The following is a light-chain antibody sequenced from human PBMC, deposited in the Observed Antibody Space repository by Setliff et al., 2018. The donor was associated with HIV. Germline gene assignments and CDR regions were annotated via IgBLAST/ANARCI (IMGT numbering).Light chain of an antibody. V-gene: IGLV2-23*02. CDR2: DIT. CDR1: RNNIGNYES. CDR3: CSFATGDTWI. J-gene: IGLJ2*01. Sequence: QSALSTPQPASVSGSPGQSITISCTGGRNNIGNYESISWYQQHPGEVPKLILYDITKRPSGVSDRFSGSKSGNTASLTISGLQTEDGADYYCCSFATGDTWIFGGGTKVTVL.